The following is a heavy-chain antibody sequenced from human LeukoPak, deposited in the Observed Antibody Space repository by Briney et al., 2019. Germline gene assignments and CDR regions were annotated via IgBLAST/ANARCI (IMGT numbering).Heavy chain of an antibody. CDR2: ISSNGGST. D-gene: IGHD3-22*01. V-gene: IGHV3-64*04. J-gene: IGHJ4*02. CDR3: ARDDGYYDNSGHYNNLLFDY. CDR1: GFTFSAYI. Sequence: GGSLRLSCSASGFTFSAYIMYWVRQAPGKGLEYVSAISSNGGSTYYADSVKGRFTISRDNAKNSLYLQMDGLRDEDTAVYYCARDDGYYDNSGHYNNLLFDYWGQGTLVTVSS.